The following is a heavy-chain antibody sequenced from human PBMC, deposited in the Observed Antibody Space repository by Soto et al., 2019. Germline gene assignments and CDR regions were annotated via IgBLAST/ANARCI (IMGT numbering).Heavy chain of an antibody. CDR3: ARGYSSSWYYFDY. D-gene: IGHD6-13*01. CDR1: GFTFSSYG. J-gene: IGHJ4*02. CDR2: ISYDGSNK. V-gene: IGHV3-30*03. Sequence: PGGSLRLSCAASGFTFSSYGMHWVRQAPGKGLEWVAVISYDGSNKYSADSVKGRFTISRYNSKNTLYLQMNSLRAEDTAVYYCARGYSSSWYYFDYWGQGTLVT.